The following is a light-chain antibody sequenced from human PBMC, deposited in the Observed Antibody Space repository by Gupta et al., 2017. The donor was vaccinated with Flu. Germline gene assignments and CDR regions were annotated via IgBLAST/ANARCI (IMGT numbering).Light chain of an antibody. CDR1: SGHSSYA. Sequence: QLVLTQSPSASASLGASVKPTCTLSSGHSSYAIAWHQQQPEKGPRYLMKFDCDGSHSSGDGIRDSVSNAGSAAARILTISGLQAEDEADYYCQTWATNSWVFGGGTKLTVL. CDR2: FDCDGSH. V-gene: IGLV4-69*01. CDR3: QTWATNSWV. J-gene: IGLJ3*02.